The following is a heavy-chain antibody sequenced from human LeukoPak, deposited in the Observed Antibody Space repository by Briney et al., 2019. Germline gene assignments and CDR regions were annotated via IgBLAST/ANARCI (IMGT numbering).Heavy chain of an antibody. CDR2: ISAGGSRT. J-gene: IGHJ4*02. V-gene: IGHV3-23*01. CDR1: GFAFRNYA. CDR3: ARAHNWKYGTFDY. Sequence: PGGSLRLSCEASGFAFRNYAMAWVRQSPGKGLEWVSGISAGGSRTYYSESVKGRFTISRDNSKNTLYLQMNSLRVEDTAVYYCARAHNWKYGTFDYWGQGTLVTVSS. D-gene: IGHD1-7*01.